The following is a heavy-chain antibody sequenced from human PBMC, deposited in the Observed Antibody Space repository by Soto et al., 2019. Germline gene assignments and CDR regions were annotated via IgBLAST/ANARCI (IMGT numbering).Heavy chain of an antibody. J-gene: IGHJ3*02. CDR3: ARFNIAIDAFDI. CDR1: GGSFSGHY. D-gene: IGHD2-21*01. CDR2: INHSGST. Sequence: SETLSLTCAVYGGSFSGHYWSWIRQPPGKGLEWIGEINHSGSTNYNPSLKSRVTISVDTSKNQFSLKLSSVTAADTAVYYCARFNIAIDAFDIWGQGTMVTVSS. V-gene: IGHV4-34*01.